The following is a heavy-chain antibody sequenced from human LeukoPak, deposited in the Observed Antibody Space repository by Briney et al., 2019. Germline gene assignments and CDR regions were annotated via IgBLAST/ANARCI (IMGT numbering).Heavy chain of an antibody. D-gene: IGHD3-10*02. CDR3: AEHGITMLGGV. V-gene: IGHV3-48*03. CDR2: ISGSGSTI. CDR1: GFTFSSYD. J-gene: IGHJ6*04. Sequence: GGSLRLSCAASGFTFSSYDMSWVRQAPGKGLEWVSYISGSGSTIYYADSVKGRFTISGDNAKNTLYLQMNSLTAEDTAVYYCAEHGITMLGGVGGKGTTLTIPP.